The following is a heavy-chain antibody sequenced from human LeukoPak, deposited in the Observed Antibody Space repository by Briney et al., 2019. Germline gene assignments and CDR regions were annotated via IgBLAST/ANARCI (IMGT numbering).Heavy chain of an antibody. D-gene: IGHD3-10*01. J-gene: IGHJ4*02. CDR2: IYSGGST. CDR1: GFTVSSNY. CDR3: ARDFPGYYYGSGSSRGDY. V-gene: IGHV3-53*01. Sequence: PGGSLRLSCAASGFTVSSNYMSWVRQAPGKGLEWVSVIYSGGSTYYADSVKGRFTISRDNSKNTLYLQMNSLRDEDTAVYYCARDFPGYYYGSGSSRGDYWGQGTLVTVSS.